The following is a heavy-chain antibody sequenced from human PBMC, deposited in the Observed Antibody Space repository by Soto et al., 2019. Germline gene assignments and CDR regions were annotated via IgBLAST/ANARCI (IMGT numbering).Heavy chain of an antibody. D-gene: IGHD3-16*01. V-gene: IGHV1-3*01. Sequence: QVQLVQSGAEVKKPGASVKVSCKASGYTFTSYAMHWVRQAPGQRLEWMGWINAGNGNTKYSQKFQGRVTITRDTSASKAYMELSSLRSEDTAVYYCARVGVYVWGSLAYWGQGTLVTVSS. CDR3: ARVGVYVWGSLAY. CDR1: GYTFTSYA. CDR2: INAGNGNT. J-gene: IGHJ4*02.